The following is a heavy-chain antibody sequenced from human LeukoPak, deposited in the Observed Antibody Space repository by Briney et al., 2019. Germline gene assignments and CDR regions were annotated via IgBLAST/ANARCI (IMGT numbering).Heavy chain of an antibody. Sequence: SVTLSLTCAVSGYSISSNNWWAWIRQPPGKGLEWIGYIYYSGNTYYNPYNPSLTSRVTMSVDTSKNQFSLKLDSVTEIDTAMYYCARNQAVAANRGAFDIWGQGTMVTVSS. CDR2: IYYSGNT. V-gene: IGHV4-28*01. J-gene: IGHJ3*02. D-gene: IGHD6-19*01. CDR1: GYSISSNNW. CDR3: ARNQAVAANRGAFDI.